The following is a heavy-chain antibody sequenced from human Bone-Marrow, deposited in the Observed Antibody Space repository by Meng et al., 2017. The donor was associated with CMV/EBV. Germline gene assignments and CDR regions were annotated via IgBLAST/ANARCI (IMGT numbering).Heavy chain of an antibody. V-gene: IGHV3-53*01. CDR1: GFTVSSNY. Sequence: GGSLRLSCAASGFTVSSNYMSWVRQAPGKGLEWVSVIYSCGSTYYADSVKGRFTISRDNSKNTLYLQMNSLRAEDTAVYYCATRSYSSGWYYFDFWGQGTLVTVSS. D-gene: IGHD6-19*01. CDR3: ATRSYSSGWYYFDF. J-gene: IGHJ4*02. CDR2: IYSCGST.